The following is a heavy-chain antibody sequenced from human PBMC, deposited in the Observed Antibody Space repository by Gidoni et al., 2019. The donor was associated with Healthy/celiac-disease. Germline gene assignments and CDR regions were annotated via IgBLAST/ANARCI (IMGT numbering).Heavy chain of an antibody. CDR3: ASTRTGWLLRIRDAFDI. V-gene: IGHV4-34*01. D-gene: IGHD2-15*01. Sequence: QVQLQQWGPGPLKPSETLSLTCSVYAGSFSGYYWSWIRPPPGKGLEWIGEFSLSGSTNYNPSLKSRVTISVDTSKNQFSLKLGSVTAADTAVYYCASTRTGWLLRIRDAFDIWGQGTMVTVSS. J-gene: IGHJ3*02. CDR2: FSLSGST. CDR1: AGSFSGYY.